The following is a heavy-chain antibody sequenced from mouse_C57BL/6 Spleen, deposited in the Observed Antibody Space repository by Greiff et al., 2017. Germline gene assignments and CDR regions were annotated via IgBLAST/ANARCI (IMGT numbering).Heavy chain of an antibody. CDR1: GFTFSDYG. V-gene: IGHV5-17*01. CDR2: ISSGSSTI. Sequence: VQRVESGGGLVKPGGSLKLSCAASGFTFSDYGMHWVRQAPEKGLEWVAYISSGSSTIYYADTVKGRFTISRDNAKNTLFLQMTSLRSEDTAMYYCARRERGFAYWGQGTLVTVSA. J-gene: IGHJ3*01. CDR3: ARRERGFAY.